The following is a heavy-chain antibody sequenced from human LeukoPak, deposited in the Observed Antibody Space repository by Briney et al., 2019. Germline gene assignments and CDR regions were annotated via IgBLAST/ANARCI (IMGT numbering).Heavy chain of an antibody. J-gene: IGHJ4*02. CDR3: AGQDWLGDRYYFDY. D-gene: IGHD3-9*01. CDR1: GFTFSSYE. Sequence: GGPLKLLCAASGFTFSSYEMNWVREAPGKGLEWVSYISSSCSTIYYADSVKGRFTISRDNAKNSVYLQMNSPRAEDTSLYYCAGQDWLGDRYYFDYWGQGTLVTVSS. V-gene: IGHV3-48*03. CDR2: ISSSCSTI.